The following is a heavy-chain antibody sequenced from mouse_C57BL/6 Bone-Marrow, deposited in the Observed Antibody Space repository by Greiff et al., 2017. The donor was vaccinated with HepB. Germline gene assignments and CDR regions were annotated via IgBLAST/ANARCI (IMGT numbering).Heavy chain of an antibody. CDR2: IHPNSGST. CDR3: ASGDGYQSWYFDV. V-gene: IGHV1-64*01. J-gene: IGHJ1*03. D-gene: IGHD2-3*01. CDR1: GYTFTSYW. Sequence: QVQLQQPGAELVKPGASVKLSCKASGYTFTSYWMHWVKQRPGQGLEWIGMIHPNSGSTNYNEKFKSKATLTVDKSSSTAYMQLSSLTSEDSAVYYCASGDGYQSWYFDVWGTGTTVTVSS.